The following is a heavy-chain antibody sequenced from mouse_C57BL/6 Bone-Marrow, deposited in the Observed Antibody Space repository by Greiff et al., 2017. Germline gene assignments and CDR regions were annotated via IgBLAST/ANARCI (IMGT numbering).Heavy chain of an antibody. CDR3: ARTTTVVAPPWFAY. CDR1: GYTFTSYW. J-gene: IGHJ3*01. V-gene: IGHV1-64*01. D-gene: IGHD1-1*01. CDR2: IHPNSGST. Sequence: QVQLQQPGAELVQPGASVKLSCKASGYTFTSYWMHWVKQRPGQGLEWIGMIHPNSGSTNYNETFKSKATLTVDKSSSTAYMQLSSLTSEDSAVYYCARTTTVVAPPWFAYWGQGTLVTVSA.